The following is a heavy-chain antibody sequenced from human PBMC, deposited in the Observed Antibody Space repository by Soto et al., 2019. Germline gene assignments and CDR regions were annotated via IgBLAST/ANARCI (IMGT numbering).Heavy chain of an antibody. CDR2: ISGTGRST. J-gene: IGHJ4*02. Sequence: EVQLLESGGGSVQPGGSLRLSCAASGFTFSSYAMSWVRQAPGKGLEWVSAISGTGRSTNYADSVEGRFTISRDNSKNTLYLQMSSLRAEDTAVYYCAKAGGIAVPGSHLDYWGQGTLVTVSS. D-gene: IGHD6-19*01. V-gene: IGHV3-23*01. CDR3: AKAGGIAVPGSHLDY. CDR1: GFTFSSYA.